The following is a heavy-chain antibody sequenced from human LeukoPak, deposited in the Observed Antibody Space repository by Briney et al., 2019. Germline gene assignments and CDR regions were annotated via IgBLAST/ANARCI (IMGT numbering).Heavy chain of an antibody. CDR1: GGTFSSYA. V-gene: IGHV1-69*13. CDR3: ASTIGSSSWSAHNWFDP. CDR2: IIPIFGTA. Sequence: EASVKVSCKASGGTFSSYAISWVRQAPGQGLEWMGGIIPIFGTANYAQKFQGRVTITADESTSTAYMELSSLRSEDTAVYYCASTIGSSSWSAHNWFDPRGQGTLVTVSS. D-gene: IGHD6-13*01. J-gene: IGHJ5*02.